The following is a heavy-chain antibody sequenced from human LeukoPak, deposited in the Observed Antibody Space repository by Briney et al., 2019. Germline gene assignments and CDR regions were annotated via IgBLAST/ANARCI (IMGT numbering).Heavy chain of an antibody. J-gene: IGHJ3*02. Sequence: SETLSLTCTFSGDSMSSGSYYWGWIRQPAGKGLEWIGRVYSSGGTKYSPSLNSRVTISVDTSKNQFSLRLKSVAAADTAVYYCARAERGTDAFDIWGRGTLVVVSS. CDR3: ARAERGTDAFDI. V-gene: IGHV4-61*02. CDR2: VYSSGGT. CDR1: GDSMSSGSYY. D-gene: IGHD1-26*01.